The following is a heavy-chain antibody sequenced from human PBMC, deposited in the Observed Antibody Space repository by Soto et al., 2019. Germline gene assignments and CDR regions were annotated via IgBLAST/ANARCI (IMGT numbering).Heavy chain of an antibody. V-gene: IGHV1-18*01. CDR2: ISAYNGNT. CDR3: ARDVGIAAASKFDP. CDR1: GYTFTSYG. Sequence: ASVKVSSKASGYTFTSYGISWVRQAPGQGLEWMGWISAYNGNTNYAQKLQGRVTMTTDTSTSTAYMELRSLRSDDTAVYYCARDVGIAAASKFDPWGQGTLVTVSS. D-gene: IGHD6-13*01. J-gene: IGHJ5*02.